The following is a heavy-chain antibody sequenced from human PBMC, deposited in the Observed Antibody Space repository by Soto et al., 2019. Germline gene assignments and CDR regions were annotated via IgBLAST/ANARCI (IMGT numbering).Heavy chain of an antibody. CDR2: IYHTGST. D-gene: IGHD1-1*01. CDR3: ARATGTLRSRNCDY. J-gene: IGHJ4*02. V-gene: IGHV4-31*03. CDR1: GGSISTVGHY. Sequence: PSETLSLTCSVSGGSISTVGHYWTWIRQPPGKGLEWIGSIYHTGSTYYSKSLRSRLTMSVDTPKSQFSLRLSPVTAADTAVYYCARATGTLRSRNCDYWGQGSLVTVSS.